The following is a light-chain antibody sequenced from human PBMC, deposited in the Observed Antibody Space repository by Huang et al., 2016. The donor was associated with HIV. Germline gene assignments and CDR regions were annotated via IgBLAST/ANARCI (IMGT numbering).Light chain of an antibody. CDR3: QQYDTSPLT. V-gene: IGKV3-20*01. J-gene: IGKJ5*01. CDR2: GAS. CDR1: QNINSAY. Sequence: EIVLTQSPGTLSLSPGERATLSCRASQNINSAYLAWYQQKPGQAPSLLIYGASNRATGVPDRFSGSGSGTDFTLTINRLAPDDFAVFYCQQYDTSPLTFGQGTRLEIK.